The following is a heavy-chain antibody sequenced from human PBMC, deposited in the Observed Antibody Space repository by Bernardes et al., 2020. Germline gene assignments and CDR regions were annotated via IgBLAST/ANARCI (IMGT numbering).Heavy chain of an antibody. CDR1: GGSFSGYY. D-gene: IGHD3-10*01. J-gene: IGHJ4*02. V-gene: IGHV4-34*01. Sequence: SETLSLTRAVYGGSFSGYYWSWIRQPPGKGLEWIGEINHSGSTNYNPSLKSRVTISVDTSKNQFSLKLSSVTAADTAVYYCASNRWGSGSYSDYWGQGTLVTVSS. CDR3: ASNRWGSGSYSDY. CDR2: INHSGST.